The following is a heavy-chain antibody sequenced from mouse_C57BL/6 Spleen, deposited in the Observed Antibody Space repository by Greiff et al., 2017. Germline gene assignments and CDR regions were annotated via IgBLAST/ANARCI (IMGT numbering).Heavy chain of an antibody. Sequence: QVQLQQPGAELVRPGSSVKLSCKASGYNFTSYWMHWVKQRPIQGLEWIGNIDPSDSETHYNQKFKDKATLTVDKSSSTAYMQLSSLTSEDSAVYYCARLGGNPYYAMDYWGQGTSVTVSS. CDR1: GYNFTSYW. CDR3: ARLGGNPYYAMDY. CDR2: IDPSDSET. J-gene: IGHJ4*01. D-gene: IGHD2-1*01. V-gene: IGHV1-52*01.